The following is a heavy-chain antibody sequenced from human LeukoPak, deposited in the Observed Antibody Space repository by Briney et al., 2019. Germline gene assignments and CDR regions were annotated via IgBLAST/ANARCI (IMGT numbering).Heavy chain of an antibody. V-gene: IGHV4-34*01. Sequence: PSETLSLTCAVYGGSFSGYYWSWIRQPPGKGLEWIGEINHSGSTNYNPSLKSRVTISVDTSKNQFSLKPSSVTAADTAVYYCARGPGIAAAPFDPWGQGTLVTVSS. J-gene: IGHJ5*02. CDR2: INHSGST. CDR3: ARGPGIAAAPFDP. CDR1: GGSFSGYY. D-gene: IGHD6-25*01.